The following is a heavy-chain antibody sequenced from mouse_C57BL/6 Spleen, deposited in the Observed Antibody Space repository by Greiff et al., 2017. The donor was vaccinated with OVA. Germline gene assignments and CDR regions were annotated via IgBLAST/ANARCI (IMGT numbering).Heavy chain of an antibody. CDR3: ARGQLRLGLAY. Sequence: VQVQQPGAELVRPGSSVKLSCKASGYTFTSYWMDWVKQRPGQGLEWIGNIYPSDSETHYNQKFKDKATLTVDKSSSTAYMQLSSLTSEDSAVYYCARGQLRLGLAYWGQGTLVTVSA. CDR2: IYPSDSET. CDR1: GYTFTSYW. J-gene: IGHJ3*01. V-gene: IGHV1-61*01. D-gene: IGHD3-2*02.